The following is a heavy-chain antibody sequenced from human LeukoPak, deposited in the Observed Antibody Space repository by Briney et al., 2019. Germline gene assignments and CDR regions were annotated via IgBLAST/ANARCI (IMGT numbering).Heavy chain of an antibody. Sequence: GGSLRLSCAASGFTFSSYAMHWVRQAPGRGLEWVANIKQDGSDIYYVASVKGRFTISRDNAKNTLYLQINSLRAEDTAVYYCARGYNYMDVWGKGTTVTVSS. CDR3: ARGYNYMDV. V-gene: IGHV3-7*04. CDR1: GFTFSSYA. CDR2: IKQDGSDI. J-gene: IGHJ6*03.